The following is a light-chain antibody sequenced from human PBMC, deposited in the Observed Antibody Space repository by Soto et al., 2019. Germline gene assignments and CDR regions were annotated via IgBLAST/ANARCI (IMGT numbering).Light chain of an antibody. J-gene: IGKJ2*01. CDR3: QQYGSSPLYT. CDR1: QSVSSSY. CDR2: GAS. V-gene: IGKV3-20*01. Sequence: EIVLTQSPGTLSLSPGERATISCRASQSVSSSYLAWYQQTPGQAPRLLIYGASSRATGIPDRFSGSGSGTDVTLTISRLEPEDFAVYYCQQYGSSPLYTFGQETKLEIK.